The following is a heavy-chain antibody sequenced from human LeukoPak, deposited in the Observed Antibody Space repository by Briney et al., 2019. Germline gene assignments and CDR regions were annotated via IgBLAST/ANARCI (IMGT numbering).Heavy chain of an antibody. CDR1: GGSISSSSYY. CDR2: IYYSGST. J-gene: IGHJ5*02. Sequence: SETLSLTCTVSGGSISSSSYYWGWIRQPPGKGLEWIGSIYYSGSTYYNPSLKSRVTVSVDTSKNQFSLKLSSVTAADTAVYYCARRDSSGYEAWFDPWGQGTLVTVSS. D-gene: IGHD3-22*01. CDR3: ARRDSSGYEAWFDP. V-gene: IGHV4-39*01.